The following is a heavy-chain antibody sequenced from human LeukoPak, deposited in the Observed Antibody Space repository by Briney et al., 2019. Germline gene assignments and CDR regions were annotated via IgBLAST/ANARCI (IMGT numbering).Heavy chain of an antibody. D-gene: IGHD6-13*01. V-gene: IGHV1-69*02. Sequence: SVKVSCKASGGTFSSYTISWVRQAPGQGLEWMGRIIPRRGIANYAQKFQGRVTITAEKSTSTAYMELSSLRSEDTAVYYCARRGLGIAAAAYDYWGQGTLVTVSS. CDR1: GGTFSSYT. CDR3: ARRGLGIAAAAYDY. CDR2: IIPRRGIA. J-gene: IGHJ4*02.